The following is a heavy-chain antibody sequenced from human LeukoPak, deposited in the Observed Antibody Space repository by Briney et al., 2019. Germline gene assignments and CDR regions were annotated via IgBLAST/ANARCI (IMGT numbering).Heavy chain of an antibody. V-gene: IGHV4-30-2*01. J-gene: IGHJ4*02. CDR2: IYHSGST. CDR3: ASVYSSGWSYYFDY. D-gene: IGHD6-19*01. Sequence: SETLSLTCTVSGGSISSGGYYWSWIRQPPGKGLEWIGYIYHSGSTYNNPSLRSRVTISVDRSKNQFSLKLSSVTAADTAVYYCASVYSSGWSYYFDYWGQGTLVTVSS. CDR1: GGSISSGGYY.